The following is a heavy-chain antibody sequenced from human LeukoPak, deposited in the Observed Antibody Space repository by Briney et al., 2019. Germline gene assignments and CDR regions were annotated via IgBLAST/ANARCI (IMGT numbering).Heavy chain of an antibody. V-gene: IGHV4-34*01. Sequence: SETLSLTCAVYGGSFSGYYRSWIRQPPGKGLEWIGEINHSGSTNYNPSLKSRVTISIDTSKNQISLRLTSVTATDTAMYYCARQTGSGLFTLPGGQGTLVTVSS. CDR1: GGSFSGYY. CDR2: INHSGST. J-gene: IGHJ1*01. CDR3: ARQTGSGLFTLP. D-gene: IGHD3/OR15-3a*01.